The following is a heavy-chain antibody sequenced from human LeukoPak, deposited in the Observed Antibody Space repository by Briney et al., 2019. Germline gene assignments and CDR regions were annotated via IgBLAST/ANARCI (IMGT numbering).Heavy chain of an antibody. CDR1: DVSISSDF. Sequence: SETLSLTCTVSDVSISSDFWNWIRQSPGKGLEWIGYVHYRGTTNYNPSIGNRVTISVDTSKNQFFLSLTSVTAADTAVYYCAKGVAVVAGEPEWFGPWGQGAPVTVSS. J-gene: IGHJ5*02. V-gene: IGHV4-59*12. D-gene: IGHD2-15*01. CDR3: AKGVAVVAGEPEWFGP. CDR2: VHYRGTT.